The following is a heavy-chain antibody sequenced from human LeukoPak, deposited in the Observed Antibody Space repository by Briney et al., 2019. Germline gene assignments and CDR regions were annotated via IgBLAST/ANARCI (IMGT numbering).Heavy chain of an antibody. Sequence: PSETLSLTCTVSGGSISSGDYYWSWIRQPPGKGLEWIGYIYYSGSTYYNPSLKSRVTISVDTSKNQFSLKLSSVTAADTAVYYCARGVGGGYCSGGSCDINWFDPWGQGTLVTVSS. J-gene: IGHJ5*02. CDR1: GGSISSGDYY. CDR2: IYYSGST. CDR3: ARGVGGGYCSGGSCDINWFDP. V-gene: IGHV4-30-4*01. D-gene: IGHD2-15*01.